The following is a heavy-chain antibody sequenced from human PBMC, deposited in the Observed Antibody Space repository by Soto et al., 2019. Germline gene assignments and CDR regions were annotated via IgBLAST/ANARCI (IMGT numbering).Heavy chain of an antibody. J-gene: IGHJ4*01. CDR2: MNPNSGNT. CDR1: GYTFTSYD. D-gene: IGHD2-15*01. Sequence: GASVKVSCKASGYTFTSYDINWVRQATGQGLEWMGWMNPNSGNTGYAQKFQGRVTMTRNTSISTAYMELSSLRSEDTAVYDCATSPLAPRRYFSGASCYRRFDYWG. V-gene: IGHV1-8*01. CDR3: ATSPLAPRRYFSGASCYRRFDY.